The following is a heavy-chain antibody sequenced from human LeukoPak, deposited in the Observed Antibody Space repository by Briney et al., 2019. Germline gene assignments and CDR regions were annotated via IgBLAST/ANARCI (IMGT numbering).Heavy chain of an antibody. D-gene: IGHD4-17*01. CDR1: GFTFDDYA. CDR2: ISWNSGSI. V-gene: IGHV3-9*01. J-gene: IGHJ4*02. Sequence: GGSLRLSCAASGFTFDDYAMHWVRQAPGKGLEWVSGISWNSGSIGYADSVKGRFTISRDNAKNSLYLQMNSLRAEDTALYYCAKIGGDYPDYWGQGTLVTVSS. CDR3: AKIGGDYPDY.